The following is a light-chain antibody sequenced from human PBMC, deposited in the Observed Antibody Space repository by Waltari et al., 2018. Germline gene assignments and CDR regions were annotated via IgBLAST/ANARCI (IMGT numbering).Light chain of an antibody. CDR3: QHYVRLPVT. J-gene: IGKJ1*01. CDR2: GAS. CDR1: QSVGRT. V-gene: IGKV3-20*01. Sequence: ILFTQSLAPPLLYQGEIVTLSCRASQSVGRTLAWYQQKPGQAPRLLIYGASSRATGIPDRFSGSGSGTAFSLTISRLAPDDLAVYYCQHYVRLPVTFGQGTKVEI.